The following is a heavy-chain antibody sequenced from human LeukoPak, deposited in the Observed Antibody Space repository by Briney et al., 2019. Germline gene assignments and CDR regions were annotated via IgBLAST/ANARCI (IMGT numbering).Heavy chain of an antibody. Sequence: PGGSLRLSCAASGFTFSDYYMSWIRQAPGKGLEWVSYISSSGSTIYYADSVKGRFTISRDNAKNSLYLQMNSLRAEDTAAYYCARDVSNYDFWSGYSDYWGQGTLVTVSS. J-gene: IGHJ4*02. CDR2: ISSSGSTI. CDR3: ARDVSNYDFWSGYSDY. V-gene: IGHV3-11*04. CDR1: GFTFSDYY. D-gene: IGHD3-3*01.